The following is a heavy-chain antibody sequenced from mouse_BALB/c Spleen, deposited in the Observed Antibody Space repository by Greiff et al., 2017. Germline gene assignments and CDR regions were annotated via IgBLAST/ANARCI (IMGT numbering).Heavy chain of an antibody. CDR2: ITSNGGST. Sequence: EVKLVESGGGLVQPGGSLKLSCAASGFTFSSYGMSWVRQTPDKRLELVATITSNGGSTYYPDSVKGRFTISRDNAKNTLYLQMSSLKSEDTAMYDSAREHGPRSFAYWGQGTLVTVSA. J-gene: IGHJ3*01. CDR1: GFTFSSYG. V-gene: IGHV5-6-3*01. CDR3: AREHGPRSFAY. D-gene: IGHD1-1*02.